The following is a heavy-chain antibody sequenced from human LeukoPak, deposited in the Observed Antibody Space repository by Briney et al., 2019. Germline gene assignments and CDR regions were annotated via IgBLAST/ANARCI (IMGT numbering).Heavy chain of an antibody. CDR3: ARGGLGIGY. J-gene: IGHJ4*02. V-gene: IGHV4-34*01. CDR1: GGSFSGYY. CDR2: INHSGST. D-gene: IGHD7-27*01. Sequence: SETLSLTCAVYGGSFSGYYWSWIRQPPXXXLEWIGEINHSGSTNYNPSLKSRVTISVDTSKNQFSLKLSSVTAADTAVYYCARGGLGIGYWGQGTLVTVSS.